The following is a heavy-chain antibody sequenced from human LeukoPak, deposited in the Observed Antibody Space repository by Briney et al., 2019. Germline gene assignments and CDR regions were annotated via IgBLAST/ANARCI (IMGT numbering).Heavy chain of an antibody. J-gene: IGHJ4*02. V-gene: IGHV3-21*01. Sequence: PGGSLRLSCAAPGFAFSSYSMNWVRQAPGKGLEWVSFISSLSTYIYYADSVKGRFTISRDNAKNSLYLQMNSLRAEDTAVYYCARDYYDNSGSHFDFWGQGTLVTVSS. CDR3: ARDYYDNSGSHFDF. CDR2: ISSLSTYI. CDR1: GFAFSSYS. D-gene: IGHD3-22*01.